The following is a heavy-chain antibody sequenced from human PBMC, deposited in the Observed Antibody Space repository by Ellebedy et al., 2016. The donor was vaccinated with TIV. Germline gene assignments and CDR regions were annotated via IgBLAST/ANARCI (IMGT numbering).Heavy chain of an antibody. CDR1: GYTFTNYW. Sequence: PGGSLRLSCDPAGYTFTNYWINWVRHMPGKGLECMWRIEPGDSQTRYSPSFEGHVTISADNSISSSYLEWSRLKASDTAVYFCARQRPSATAPVGYYGLDVWGQGTTVTVAS. CDR2: IEPGDSQT. J-gene: IGHJ6*02. CDR3: ARQRPSATAPVGYYGLDV. D-gene: IGHD1-26*01. V-gene: IGHV5-10-1*01.